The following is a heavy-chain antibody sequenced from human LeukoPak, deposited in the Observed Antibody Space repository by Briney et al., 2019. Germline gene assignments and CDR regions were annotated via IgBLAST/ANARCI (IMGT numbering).Heavy chain of an antibody. V-gene: IGHV4-59*08. Sequence: SETLSLTCTVSGGSFSSYYWSWLRQPPGKGLEWIGYIFDSGNTNYNPSLKSRVTISVDTSKNQFSLKLSSVTAADTAVYYCVRGFYNSGTWYHLDYWDQGTLVTVSS. CDR3: VRGFYNSGTWYHLDY. D-gene: IGHD6-19*01. CDR2: IFDSGNT. CDR1: GGSFSSYY. J-gene: IGHJ4*02.